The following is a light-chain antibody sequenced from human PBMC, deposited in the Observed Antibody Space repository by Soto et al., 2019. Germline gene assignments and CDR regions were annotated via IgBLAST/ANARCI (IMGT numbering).Light chain of an antibody. CDR3: QQSFSTTWT. Sequence: DIQMTQSPSSLSASVGDRVTITCRASQTILTYLNWYQQKPGKAPKLLIYAASSLQSGVPSRFSGGGPATDFTLTISSLQPKDFATYDCQQSFSTTWTFGHGTKVEIK. V-gene: IGKV1-39*01. J-gene: IGKJ1*01. CDR1: QTILTY. CDR2: AAS.